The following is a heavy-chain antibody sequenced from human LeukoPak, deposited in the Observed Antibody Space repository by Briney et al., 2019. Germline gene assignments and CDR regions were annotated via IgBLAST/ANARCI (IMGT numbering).Heavy chain of an antibody. J-gene: IGHJ4*02. V-gene: IGHV4-30-4*08. Sequence: TSQTLSLTCTVSGGSISSGDYDWSWIRQPPGKGLEWIGYIYYSGSTYYNPSLKSRVTISVDTSKNQFSLKLSSVTAADTAVYYCATVDTAMVTRDYWGQGTLVTVSS. CDR3: ATVDTAMVTRDY. D-gene: IGHD5-18*01. CDR1: GGSISSGDYD. CDR2: IYYSGST.